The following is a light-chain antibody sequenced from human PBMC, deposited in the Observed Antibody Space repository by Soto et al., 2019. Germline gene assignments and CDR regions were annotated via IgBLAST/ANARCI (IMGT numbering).Light chain of an antibody. Sequence: SSELTQPXSVSVAPGQTARITCGGNNIGSKSVHWYQQKPGQAPVLVVYDDSDRPSGXPERFSGSNSGNTATXXXSXVEAXDEADYYXXVWDSSSDHPVFGGGXXXTVL. CDR1: NIGSKS. CDR3: XVWDSSSDHPV. V-gene: IGLV3-21*02. J-gene: IGLJ2*01. CDR2: DDS.